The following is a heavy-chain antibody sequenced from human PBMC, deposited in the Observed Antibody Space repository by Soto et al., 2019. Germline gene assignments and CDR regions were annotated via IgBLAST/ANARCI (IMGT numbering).Heavy chain of an antibody. D-gene: IGHD1-7*01. CDR1: GGSFSGYY. Sequence: PSETLSLTCAVYGGSFSGYYWSWIRQPPGKGLEWIGEINHSGSTNYNPSLKSRVTISVDTSKNQFSLKLSSATAADTAVYYCARGLGGWNYGWFDPWGQGTLVTVSS. CDR3: ARGLGGWNYGWFDP. J-gene: IGHJ5*02. CDR2: INHSGST. V-gene: IGHV4-34*01.